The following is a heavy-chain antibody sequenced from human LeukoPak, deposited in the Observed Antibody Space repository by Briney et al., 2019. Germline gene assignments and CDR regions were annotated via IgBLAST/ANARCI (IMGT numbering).Heavy chain of an antibody. J-gene: IGHJ6*03. CDR3: ARDGCCSSTSCFIIDAYYYYYYMDV. CDR2: INPNSGGT. CDR1: GYTFTGYY. V-gene: IGHV1-2*02. D-gene: IGHD2-2*01. Sequence: ASVKVSCKASGYTFTGYYMHWVRQAPGQGLEWMGWINPNSGGTNYAQKFQGRVTMTRDTSISTAYMELSRLRSDDTAVYYCARDGCCSSTSCFIIDAYYYYYYMDVWGKGTTVTVSS.